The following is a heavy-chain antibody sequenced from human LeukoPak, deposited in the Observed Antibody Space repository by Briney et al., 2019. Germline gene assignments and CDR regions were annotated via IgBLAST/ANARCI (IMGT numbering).Heavy chain of an antibody. V-gene: IGHV1-69*06. CDR1: GGTFSSYA. CDR3: AREKGAAAGSYYFDY. J-gene: IGHJ4*02. Sequence: SVKVSCKASGGTFSSYAISWVRQAPGQGLEWMGGIIPIFGTANYAQKFQGRVTITADKSTSTAYMELSSLRSEDTAVYYCAREKGAAAGSYYFDYWGQGTLVTVSS. CDR2: IIPIFGTA. D-gene: IGHD6-13*01.